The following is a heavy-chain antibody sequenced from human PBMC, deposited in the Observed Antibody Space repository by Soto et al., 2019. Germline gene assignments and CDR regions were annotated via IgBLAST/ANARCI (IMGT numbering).Heavy chain of an antibody. Sequence: GASVKVSCKASGYTFTSYGISWVRQAPGQGLEWMGWISAYNGNTNYAQKLQGRVTMTTDTSTSTAYMELRSLRSDDTAVYYCARDSLPHLRFWEWLFSDYWGQGTLVTGSS. V-gene: IGHV1-18*01. CDR1: GYTFTSYG. CDR3: ARDSLPHLRFWEWLFSDY. J-gene: IGHJ4*02. D-gene: IGHD3-3*01. CDR2: ISAYNGNT.